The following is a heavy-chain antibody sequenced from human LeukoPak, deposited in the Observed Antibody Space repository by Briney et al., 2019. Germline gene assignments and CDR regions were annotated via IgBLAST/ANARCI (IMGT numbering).Heavy chain of an antibody. CDR3: TKDQTILGAFDI. V-gene: IGHV3-23*01. Sequence: PGGSLRLSCAASGFTFDDYGMSWVRQAPGKGLEWVSAISGSGGSTYYADSVKGRFTISRDNSKNTLYLQMNSLRAEDTAVYYCTKDQTILGAFDIWGQGTMVTVSS. J-gene: IGHJ3*02. CDR2: ISGSGGST. CDR1: GFTFDDYG. D-gene: IGHD3-3*01.